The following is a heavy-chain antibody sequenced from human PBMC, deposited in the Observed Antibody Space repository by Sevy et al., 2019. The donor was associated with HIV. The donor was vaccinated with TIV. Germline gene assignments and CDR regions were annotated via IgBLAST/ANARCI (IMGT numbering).Heavy chain of an antibody. CDR3: AKDSSIYYDSSGYHDY. CDR2: ISYDGSNK. V-gene: IGHV3-30*18. D-gene: IGHD3-22*01. CDR1: GFTFSSYG. Sequence: GGSLRLSCAASGFTFSSYGMHWVRQAPGKGLEWVAVISYDGSNKYYADSVKGRFTISRDNSKNTLYLQMNSLRAEDTAVYYCAKDSSIYYDSSGYHDYWGQGTLVIVSS. J-gene: IGHJ4*02.